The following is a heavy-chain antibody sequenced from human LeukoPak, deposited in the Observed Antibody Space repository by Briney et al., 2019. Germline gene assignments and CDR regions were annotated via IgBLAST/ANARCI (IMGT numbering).Heavy chain of an antibody. CDR2: IYHSGST. D-gene: IGHD6-19*01. CDR1: GGSISSSNG. Sequence: SGTLSLTCAVSGGSISSSNGWSWVRQPPGKGLEWIGEIYHSGSTNYNPSLKGRVTISVDKSKNQFSLKLSSVTAADTAVYYCAREAVAGTADYWGQGTLVTVSS. CDR3: AREAVAGTADY. V-gene: IGHV4-4*02. J-gene: IGHJ4*02.